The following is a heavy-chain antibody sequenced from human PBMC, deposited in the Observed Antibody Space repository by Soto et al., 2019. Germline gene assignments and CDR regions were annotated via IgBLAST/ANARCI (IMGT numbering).Heavy chain of an antibody. Sequence: SETLSHTCTFSGGSVSSGSYYLSWIRQPPGKGLEWIGYIYYSGSTNYNPSLKSRVTISVDTSKNQFSLKLSSVTAADTAVYYCARAKTGPIPVWAFDIWGQGTMVTVSS. V-gene: IGHV4-61*01. CDR3: ARAKTGPIPVWAFDI. J-gene: IGHJ3*02. CDR1: GGSVSSGSYY. D-gene: IGHD3-16*01. CDR2: IYYSGST.